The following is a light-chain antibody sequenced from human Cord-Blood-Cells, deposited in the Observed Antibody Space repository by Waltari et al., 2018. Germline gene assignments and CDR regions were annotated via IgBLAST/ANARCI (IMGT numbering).Light chain of an antibody. CDR2: EVS. V-gene: IGLV2-23*02. CDR3: CSYAGSSTLV. J-gene: IGLJ2*01. Sequence: QSALTQPASVSGSPGQSITISCTGTNSDVGSYNIFSWYQQHPGKAPKPMIYEVSKRPSGVSNRFSGSKSGNTASLTISGLQAEDEADYYCCSYAGSSTLVFGGGTKLTVL. CDR1: NSDVGSYNI.